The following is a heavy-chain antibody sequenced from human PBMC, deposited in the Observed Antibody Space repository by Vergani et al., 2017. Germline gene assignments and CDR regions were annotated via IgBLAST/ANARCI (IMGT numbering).Heavy chain of an antibody. Sequence: VQLQESGPGLVKPSQTLSLTCTVSGGSISSGDYYWSWIRQPPGKGLEWIGYIYYSGSTYYNPSLKSRVTISVDTSKNQFSLKLSSVTAADTAVYYCARGAMVRGVPQDNWFDPWGQGTLVTVSS. V-gene: IGHV4-30-4*01. J-gene: IGHJ5*02. CDR2: IYYSGST. D-gene: IGHD3-10*01. CDR3: ARGAMVRGVPQDNWFDP. CDR1: GGSISSGDYY.